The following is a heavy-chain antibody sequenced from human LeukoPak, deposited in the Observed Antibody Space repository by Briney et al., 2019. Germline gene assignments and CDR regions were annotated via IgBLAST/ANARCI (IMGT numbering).Heavy chain of an antibody. CDR2: SYSGGSS. J-gene: IGHJ5*02. CDR1: GFTVSSNY. V-gene: IGHV3-53*01. CDR3: ARDSTGYGYEEWS. D-gene: IGHD5-18*01. Sequence: GGSLRLSCAASGFTVSSNYMSWVRQAPGKGLEWVSVSYSGGSSYYADSVKGRFTISRDNSKNTLYLQMNSLRAEDTAVYYCARDSTGYGYEEWSWGQGTLVTVSS.